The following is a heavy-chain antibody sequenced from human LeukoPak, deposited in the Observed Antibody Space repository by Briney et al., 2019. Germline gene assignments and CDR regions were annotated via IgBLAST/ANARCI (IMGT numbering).Heavy chain of an antibody. CDR1: GGSISSSSYY. CDR3: ARPMFDWYFDL. Sequence: PSETLSLTCTVSGGSISSSSYYWGWIRQPPGKGLEWIGSIYYSGSTHYNPSLKSRVTISVDTSKNQFSLKLSSVTAADTAVYYCARPMFDWYFDLWGRGTLVTVSS. D-gene: IGHD3-10*02. J-gene: IGHJ2*01. CDR2: IYYSGST. V-gene: IGHV4-39*01.